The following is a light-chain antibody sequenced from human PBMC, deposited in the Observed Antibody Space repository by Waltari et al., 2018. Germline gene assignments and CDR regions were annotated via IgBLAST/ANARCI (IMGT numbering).Light chain of an antibody. CDR2: NVS. CDR1: QSISSW. V-gene: IGKV1-5*03. J-gene: IGKJ1*01. Sequence: DIQMTQSPSTLSAYVGDRVTLFCRASQSISSWLACYQQRPGEAPNLLIYNVSNLETEVPSRFRGSGSGTLFTLTISSLQPDDFATYYCQQYSTYPWMFGQGTKVEI. CDR3: QQYSTYPWM.